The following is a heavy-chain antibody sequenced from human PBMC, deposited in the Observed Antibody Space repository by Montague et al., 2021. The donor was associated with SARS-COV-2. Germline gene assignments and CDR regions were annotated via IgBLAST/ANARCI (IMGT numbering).Heavy chain of an antibody. CDR1: GFSFIGYS. CDR2: LRGSDGAT. J-gene: IGHJ4*02. Sequence: SLRLSCAASGFSFIGYSMSLFRQTPGKELELVSALRGSDGATFYADSVNGRFTISRDTSKNTLFLQMISLRADDSALYYCAKGAFSYGINIMDSWGQGTLVTVSS. D-gene: IGHD2-21*01. CDR3: AKGAFSYGINIMDS. V-gene: IGHV3-23*01.